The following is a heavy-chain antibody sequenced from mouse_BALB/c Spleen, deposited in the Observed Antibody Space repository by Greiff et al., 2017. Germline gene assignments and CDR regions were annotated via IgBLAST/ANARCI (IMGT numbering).Heavy chain of an antibody. CDR2: ISYDGSN. Sequence: EVKLLESGPGLVKPSQSLSLTCSVTGYSITSGYYWNWIRQFPGNKLEWMGYISYDGSNNYNPSLKNRISITRDTSKNQFFLKLNSVTTEDTATYYCAREGNYEGVDYWGQGTSVTVSS. D-gene: IGHD2-1*01. V-gene: IGHV3-6*02. CDR3: AREGNYEGVDY. CDR1: GYSITSGYY. J-gene: IGHJ4*01.